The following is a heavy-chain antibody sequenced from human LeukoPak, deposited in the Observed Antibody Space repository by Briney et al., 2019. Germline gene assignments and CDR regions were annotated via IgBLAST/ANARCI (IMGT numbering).Heavy chain of an antibody. CDR2: IYYSGST. J-gene: IGHJ4*02. CDR3: ARVSDYDFWSGLPRYYFDY. Sequence: SETLSLTCTVSGGSISSYYWSWIRQPPGKGLEWIGYIYYSGSTNYNPSLKSRVTISVDTSKNQFSLKLSSVTAADTAVYYCARVSDYDFWSGLPRYYFDYWGQGTLVTVSS. V-gene: IGHV4-59*01. CDR1: GGSISSYY. D-gene: IGHD3-3*01.